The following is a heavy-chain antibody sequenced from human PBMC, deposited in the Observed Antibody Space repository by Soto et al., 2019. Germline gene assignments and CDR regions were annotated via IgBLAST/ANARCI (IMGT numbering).Heavy chain of an antibody. Sequence: TLSLTCDVSGYSISSGYYWGWIRQPPGKGLEWIGSIYHSGSTYYNPSLKSRVTISVDTSKNQFSLKLSSVTAADTAVYYCARDLRSDDYELKYRLYYYYGMDVWGQGTTVTVSS. J-gene: IGHJ6*02. D-gene: IGHD4-17*01. V-gene: IGHV4-38-2*02. CDR3: ARDLRSDDYELKYRLYYYYGMDV. CDR2: IYHSGST. CDR1: GYSISSGYY.